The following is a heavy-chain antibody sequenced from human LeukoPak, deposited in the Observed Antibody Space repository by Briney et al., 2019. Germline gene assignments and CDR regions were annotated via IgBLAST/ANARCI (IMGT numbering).Heavy chain of an antibody. CDR3: AREYCSSTSCSLDGMDV. CDR2: ISSSGSTI. Sequence: GGSLRLSCAAAGFTFSDYYMSWIRQAPGKGLERVSYISSSGSTIYYADSVKGRFTISRDNAKNSLYLQMNSLRAEDTAVYYCAREYCSSTSCSLDGMDVWGQGTTVTVSS. J-gene: IGHJ6*02. V-gene: IGHV3-11*01. D-gene: IGHD2-2*01. CDR1: GFTFSDYY.